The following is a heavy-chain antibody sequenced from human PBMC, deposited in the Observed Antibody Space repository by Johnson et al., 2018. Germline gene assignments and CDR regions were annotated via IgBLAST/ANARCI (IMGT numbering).Heavy chain of an antibody. V-gene: IGHV3-73*01. D-gene: IGHD3-10*01. Sequence: VQLVQSGGGLVQPGGSLKLSCAASGFTFSGSAMHWVRQASGKGLEWVGRIRSKANSYATAYAASVKGRFTISRDDSKKTAYLQMNSLKTEDTAVYYCTRRGITSESLYYYYGMDVWGQGTTVTVSS. CDR3: TRRGITSESLYYYYGMDV. CDR2: IRSKANSYAT. CDR1: GFTFSGSA. J-gene: IGHJ6*02.